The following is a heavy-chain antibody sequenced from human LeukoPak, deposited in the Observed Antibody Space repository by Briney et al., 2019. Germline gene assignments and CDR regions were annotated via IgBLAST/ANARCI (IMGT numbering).Heavy chain of an antibody. CDR2: ISGSGDST. D-gene: IGHD2-21*02. CDR1: GFTFSSYA. V-gene: IGHV3-23*01. Sequence: GGSLRLSCAASGFTFSSYAMNWVRQTPGKGLEWVSSISGSGDSTFYADSVKGRFSISRDNSKNTLYLQVNGLRTEDTAVYYCAKDRLLNCRGDCYIFDYWGQGTVVTVSS. CDR3: AKDRLLNCRGDCYIFDY. J-gene: IGHJ4*02.